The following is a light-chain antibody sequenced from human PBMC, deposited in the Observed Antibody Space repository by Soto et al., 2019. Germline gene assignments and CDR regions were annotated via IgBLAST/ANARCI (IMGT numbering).Light chain of an antibody. CDR3: SSNAGSNNL. CDR1: SSDVGGYNY. Sequence: QSALTQPPSASGSPGQSVTISCTGTSSDVGGYNYVSWYQQHPGKAPKLMIYEVTKRPSGVPDRFSGSKSGNTASLTVSGFQAEDEADYYCSSNAGSNNLFGGGTKLTVL. J-gene: IGLJ2*01. CDR2: EVT. V-gene: IGLV2-8*01.